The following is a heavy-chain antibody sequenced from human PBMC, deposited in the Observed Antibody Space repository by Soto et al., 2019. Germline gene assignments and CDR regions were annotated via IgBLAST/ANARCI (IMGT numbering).Heavy chain of an antibody. CDR2: ISGSGGST. CDR1: GFTFSSYA. D-gene: IGHD3-10*01. CDR3: AKGSGSYDSYYYYYYMAV. Sequence: GGSLRLSCAASGFTFSSYAMSWVRQAPGKGLEWVSAISGSGGSTYYADSVKGRFTISRDNSKNTLYLQMNSLRAEDTAVYYCAKGSGSYDSYYYYYYMAVWGKGTTVTVSS. V-gene: IGHV3-23*01. J-gene: IGHJ6*03.